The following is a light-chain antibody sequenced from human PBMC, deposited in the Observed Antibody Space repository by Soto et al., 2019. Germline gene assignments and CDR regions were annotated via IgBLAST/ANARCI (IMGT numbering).Light chain of an antibody. J-gene: IGLJ3*02. CDR1: NIGSKS. V-gene: IGLV3-21*01. CDR2: CDS. CDR3: QVWDISSGHVV. Sequence: SSELTQPPSVSVAPGKTASVACGGSNIGSKSVHWYQKKSGQAPVLVMYCDSDRPSGIPERFSGSNSGNTATLTISRVEAGDEADYYCQVWDISSGHVVFGGGTKLTVL.